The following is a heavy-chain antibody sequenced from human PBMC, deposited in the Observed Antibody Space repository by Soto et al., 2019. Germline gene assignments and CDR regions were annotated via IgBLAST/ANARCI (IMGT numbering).Heavy chain of an antibody. J-gene: IGHJ4*02. V-gene: IGHV4-59*01. CDR3: ARHRPDGYNYFYFDY. CDR2: IYYSGST. Sequence: PSETLSLTCTVSGGSISSYYWSWIRQPPGKGLEWIGFIYYSGSTNYSPSLMNRVTISVDTSKNQFSLKLSSVTAADTAVYYCARHRPDGYNYFYFDYWGRGTLVTVSS. CDR1: GGSISSYY. D-gene: IGHD5-12*01.